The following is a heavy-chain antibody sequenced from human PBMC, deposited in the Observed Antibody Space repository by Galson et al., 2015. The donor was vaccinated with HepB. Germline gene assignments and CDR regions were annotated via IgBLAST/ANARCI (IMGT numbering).Heavy chain of an antibody. J-gene: IGHJ4*02. D-gene: IGHD3-10*01. V-gene: IGHV3-33*01. Sequence: SLRLSCAASGFTFSNYGMHWVRQAPGKGLEWVAIIWYDGSNKYYADSVKGRFTISRDNSKNTLYLQMNSLRAEDTAVYFCARDSLGAFGSVDYWGQGTLVTVSS. CDR3: ARDSLGAFGSVDY. CDR1: GFTFSNYG. CDR2: IWYDGSNK.